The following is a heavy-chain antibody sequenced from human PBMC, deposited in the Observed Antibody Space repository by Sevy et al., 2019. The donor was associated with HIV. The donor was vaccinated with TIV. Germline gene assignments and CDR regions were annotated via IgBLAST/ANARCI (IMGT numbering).Heavy chain of an antibody. CDR2: ISAYNGNT. CDR3: ARIPGRATTVVXXXXXXP. J-gene: IGHJ5*02. Sequence: ASVKVSCKASGYTFTSYGISWVRQAPGQGLEWMGWISAYNGNTNYAQKLQGRVTMTTDTSTSTAYMELRSLRSDDTAVYYCARIPGRATTVVXXXXXXPWGQXTLVTVSS. V-gene: IGHV1-18*01. CDR1: GYTFTSYG. D-gene: IGHD1-26*01.